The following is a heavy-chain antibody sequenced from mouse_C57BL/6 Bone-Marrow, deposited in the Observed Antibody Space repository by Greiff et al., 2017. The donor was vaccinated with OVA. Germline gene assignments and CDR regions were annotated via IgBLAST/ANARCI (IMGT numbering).Heavy chain of an antibody. Sequence: EVQLQQSGPELVKPGASVKISCKASGYTFTDYYMNWVKQSHGNSLEWIGDINPNNGGTSYNQKFKGKATLTADKSSSTAYMELRSLTSEDSAVYYCARERDYDGYYFDYWGQGTTLTVSS. CDR1: GYTFTDYY. CDR2: INPNNGGT. CDR3: ARERDYDGYYFDY. V-gene: IGHV1-26*01. J-gene: IGHJ2*01. D-gene: IGHD2-3*01.